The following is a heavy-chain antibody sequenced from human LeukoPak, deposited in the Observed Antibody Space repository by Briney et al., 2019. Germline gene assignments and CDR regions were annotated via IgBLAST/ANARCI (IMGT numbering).Heavy chain of an antibody. V-gene: IGHV3-23*01. CDR3: AKVDYWSPENYFDS. J-gene: IGHJ4*02. CDR1: RFPFRSYA. D-gene: IGHD1-1*01. CDR2: ITDDEDT. Sequence: PGGSLRLSCVASRFPFRSYAMTWVRQTPGKGLESVSVITDDEDTYYADSVKGRFTISRDNSQNTVFLQMNSLRVEDTAVYYCAKVDYWSPENYFDSWGQGTLVTVSS.